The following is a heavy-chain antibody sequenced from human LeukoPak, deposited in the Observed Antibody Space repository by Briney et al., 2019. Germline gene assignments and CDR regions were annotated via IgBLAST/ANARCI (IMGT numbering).Heavy chain of an antibody. CDR2: ITGRGGNT. CDR1: GFTFSSFP. CDR3: ARDRAAFDS. D-gene: IGHD6-25*01. V-gene: IGHV3-23*01. Sequence: GGSLRLSCAASGFTFSSFPMSWVRQAPGKGLQWVSGITGRGGNTYYADSVESRFTISRDNSKNTLSLQMDSLRAEDTAIYYCARDRAAFDSWGQGTLVTVSS. J-gene: IGHJ4*02.